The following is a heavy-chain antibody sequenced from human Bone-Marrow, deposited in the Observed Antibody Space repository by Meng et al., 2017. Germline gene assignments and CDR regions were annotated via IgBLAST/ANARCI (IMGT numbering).Heavy chain of an antibody. D-gene: IGHD3-9*01. Sequence: SVKVSCKASGGTFSSYAISWVRQAPGQGLEWMGGIIPIFGTANYAQKFQGRVTITADESTSTAYMELSSLRSEDTAVYYCARGKILRYFDWLPLYYYYGMDVWGQGNTVTGSS. CDR3: ARGKILRYFDWLPLYYYYGMDV. CDR1: GGTFSSYA. CDR2: IIPIFGTA. V-gene: IGHV1-69*13. J-gene: IGHJ6*02.